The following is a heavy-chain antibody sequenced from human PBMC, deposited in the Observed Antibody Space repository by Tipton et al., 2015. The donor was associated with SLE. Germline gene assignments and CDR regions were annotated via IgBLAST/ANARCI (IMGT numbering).Heavy chain of an antibody. CDR2: INHSGST. D-gene: IGHD4-17*01. J-gene: IGHJ5*02. V-gene: IGHV4-34*01. Sequence: TLSLTCAVYGGSFSGYYWSWIRQPPGKGLGWVGEINHSGSTNYNPSLKSRVTISVDTSKNQFSLKLSSVTAADTAVYYCARGYDYGDYLGWFAPRGQGTLVTVSS. CDR3: ARGYDYGDYLGWFAP. CDR1: GGSFSGYY.